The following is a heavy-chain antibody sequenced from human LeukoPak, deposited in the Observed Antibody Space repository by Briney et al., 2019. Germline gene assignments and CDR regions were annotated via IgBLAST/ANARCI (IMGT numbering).Heavy chain of an antibody. J-gene: IGHJ2*01. CDR3: AALAYCGGDCFPEWYFDL. CDR2: MNPNSGNT. Sequence: ASVKVSCKASGYTFTSYDINWVRQATGQGLEWMGWMNPNSGNTGYAQKFQGRVTITRNTSISTAYVELSSLRSEDTAVYYCAALAYCGGDCFPEWYFDLWGRGTLVTVSS. V-gene: IGHV1-8*03. D-gene: IGHD2-21*02. CDR1: GYTFTSYD.